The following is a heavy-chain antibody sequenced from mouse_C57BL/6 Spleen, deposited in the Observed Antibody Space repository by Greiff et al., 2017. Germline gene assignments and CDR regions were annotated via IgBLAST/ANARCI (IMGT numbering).Heavy chain of an antibody. CDR1: GYTFTGYW. J-gene: IGHJ2*01. CDR2: ILPGSGST. V-gene: IGHV1-9*01. CDR3: ARSPHYFDY. Sequence: QVQLQESGAELMKPGASVKLSCKATGYTFTGYWIEWVKQRPGHGLEWIGEILPGSGSTNYHEKFKGKATFTADTSSNTAYMQLSSLTTEDSAIYYCARSPHYFDYWGQGTTLTVSA.